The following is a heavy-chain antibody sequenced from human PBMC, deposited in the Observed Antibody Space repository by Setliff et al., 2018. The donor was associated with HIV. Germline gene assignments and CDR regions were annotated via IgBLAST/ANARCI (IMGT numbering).Heavy chain of an antibody. Sequence: GSLRLSCAASGFTFSSYSMNWVRQAPGKGLEWIGSIYHSGSTYYNPSLKSRVTISVDTTKSQIPLELISVTAADTAVFYCARHGATFLGTQFYYPDYWGQGTLVTVSS. CDR2: IYHSGST. D-gene: IGHD3-10*01. V-gene: IGHV4-38-2*01. CDR1: GFTFSSYS. J-gene: IGHJ4*02. CDR3: ARHGATFLGTQFYYPDY.